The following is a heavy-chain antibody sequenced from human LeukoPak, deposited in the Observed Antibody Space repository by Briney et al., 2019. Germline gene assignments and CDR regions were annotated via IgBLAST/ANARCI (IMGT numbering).Heavy chain of an antibody. CDR2: ISSNGGST. J-gene: IGHJ4*02. CDR3: ARAPWIQLRRRFLVDPIDY. Sequence: GGSLRLSCSASGFTFSSYAMHWVRQAPGKGLEYVSAISSNGGSTYYADSVKGRFTISRDNAKNSLYLQMNSLRAEDTAVYYCARAPWIQLRRRFLVDPIDYWGQGTLVTVSS. CDR1: GFTFSSYA. V-gene: IGHV3-64*04. D-gene: IGHD5-18*01.